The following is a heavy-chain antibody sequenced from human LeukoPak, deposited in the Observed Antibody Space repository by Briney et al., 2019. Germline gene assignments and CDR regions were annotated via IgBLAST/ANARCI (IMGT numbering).Heavy chain of an antibody. D-gene: IGHD1-26*01. CDR3: ARPYSGRFDY. CDR1: GYSISSGYY. CDR2: IYHSGST. V-gene: IGHV4-38-2*01. J-gene: IGHJ4*02. Sequence: SETLSLTCAVSGYSISSGYYCGWIRQSPGKGLEWIGSIYHSGSTYYNPSLKSRVTISVDTSKNQFSLKLSSVTAADTAVYYCARPYSGRFDYWGQGTLVTVSS.